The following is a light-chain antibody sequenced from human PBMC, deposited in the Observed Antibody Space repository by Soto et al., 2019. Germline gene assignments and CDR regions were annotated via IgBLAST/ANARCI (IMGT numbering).Light chain of an antibody. V-gene: IGKV3-15*01. CDR3: QQYNNWPLYT. J-gene: IGKJ2*01. CDR1: QSVSSN. Sequence: EIVMTQSPATLSVSPGERATLSCRASQSVSSNLAWYQQKPGQAPRLLIYGASTRATGIPARFSGSGSGTEFTLTISSLQSEDFAVYDCQQYNNWPLYTVGQGTKLEIK. CDR2: GAS.